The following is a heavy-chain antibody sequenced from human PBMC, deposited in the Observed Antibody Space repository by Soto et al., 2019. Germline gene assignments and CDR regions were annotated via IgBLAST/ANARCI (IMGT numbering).Heavy chain of an antibody. D-gene: IGHD3-22*01. CDR2: IYYSGST. J-gene: IGHJ4*02. CDR3: ARLYDSRITAFDY. Sequence: SETLSLTCTVSGGSISSYYWSWIRRPPGKGLEWIGYIYYSGSTNYNPSLKSRVTISVDTSKNQFSLKLSSVTAADTAVYYCARLYDSRITAFDYWGQGTLVTVSS. CDR1: GGSISSYY. V-gene: IGHV4-59*01.